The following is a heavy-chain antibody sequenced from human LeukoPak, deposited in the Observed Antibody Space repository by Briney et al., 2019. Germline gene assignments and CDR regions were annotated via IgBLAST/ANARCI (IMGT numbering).Heavy chain of an antibody. CDR1: GGSISSISYY. CDR3: ARLGGSQETYYFDY. Sequence: SETLSLTCTVSGGSISSISYYWGWIRQPPGKGLEWIGSIYYSGSTYYNPSLKSRVTISVDTSKNQFSLKLSSVTAADTAVYYCARLGGSQETYYFDYWGQGTLVTVSS. V-gene: IGHV4-39*01. CDR2: IYYSGST. D-gene: IGHD3-16*01. J-gene: IGHJ4*02.